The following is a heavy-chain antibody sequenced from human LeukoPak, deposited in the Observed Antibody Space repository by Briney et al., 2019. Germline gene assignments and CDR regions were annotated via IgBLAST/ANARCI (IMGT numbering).Heavy chain of an antibody. J-gene: IGHJ4*02. CDR2: INPNSGGT. Sequence: ASVKVSCKASGYTFTGYYMHWVRQAPGQGLEWMGWINPNSGGTNYAQKFQGRVTMTRDTSISTAYMELSRLRSDDTAVYYCARGDSESSSRLLFDYWGQGTLVTVSS. CDR3: ARGDSESSSRLLFDY. V-gene: IGHV1-2*02. D-gene: IGHD6-13*01. CDR1: GYTFTGYY.